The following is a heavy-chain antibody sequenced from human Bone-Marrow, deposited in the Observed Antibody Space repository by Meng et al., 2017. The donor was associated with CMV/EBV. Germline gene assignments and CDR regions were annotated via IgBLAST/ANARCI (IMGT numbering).Heavy chain of an antibody. V-gene: IGHV4-59*01. D-gene: IGHD3-10*01. Sequence: SETLSLTCTVSGGSISSYYWSWIRQPPGKGLEWIGYIYYSGTTNYNPSLKSRVTISVDTSKNQFSLKLSSVTAADTAVYYCARDSYSSDYYFDYCGQGTLVTVSS. CDR1: GGSISSYY. CDR2: IYYSGTT. CDR3: ARDSYSSDYYFDY. J-gene: IGHJ4*02.